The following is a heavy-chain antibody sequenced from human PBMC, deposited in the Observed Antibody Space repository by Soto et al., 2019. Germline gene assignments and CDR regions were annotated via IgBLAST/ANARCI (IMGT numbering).Heavy chain of an antibody. V-gene: IGHV4-39*01. Sequence: SETLSLTCTVSGGSISSSSYYWGWIRKPPGKGLEWIGSIYYSGSTYYNPSLKSRGTISVDTSKNQFSLKLSSVTAADPAVYYCARQGLAVAGSPPNWFDPWGQGTLVTVSS. CDR1: GGSISSSSYY. J-gene: IGHJ5*02. CDR3: ARQGLAVAGSPPNWFDP. CDR2: IYYSGST. D-gene: IGHD6-19*01.